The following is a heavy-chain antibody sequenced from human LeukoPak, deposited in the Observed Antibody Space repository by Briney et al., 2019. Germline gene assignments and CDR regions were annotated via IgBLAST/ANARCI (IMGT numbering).Heavy chain of an antibody. J-gene: IGHJ5*02. CDR2: IYTSGST. D-gene: IGHD5-12*01. CDR3: ARGRFGYSGYEFLYIWFDP. V-gene: IGHV4-4*07. CDR1: GGSISSYY. Sequence: PSETLSLTCTVSGGSISSYYWSWIRQPAGKGLEWIGRIYTSGSTNYNPSLKSRVTMSVDTSKNQFSLKLSSVTAADTAVYYCARGRFGYSGYEFLYIWFDPWGQGTLVTVSS.